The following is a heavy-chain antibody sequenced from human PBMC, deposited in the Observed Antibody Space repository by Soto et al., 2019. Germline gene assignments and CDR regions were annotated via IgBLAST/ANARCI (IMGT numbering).Heavy chain of an antibody. V-gene: IGHV3-15*07. D-gene: IGHD1-1*01. CDR1: GFTISDVW. Sequence: GGSLRLSCAASGFTISDVWLNWVRQAPGKGLEWVGRIKSRVDGGTTDFAAPVRGRFAISRDESQNTVYLEINSLQIEDTAVYYCTTDSHLSTKLVRFDFWGHGTLVTVAS. CDR3: TTDSHLSTKLVRFDF. CDR2: IKSRVDGGTT. J-gene: IGHJ4*01.